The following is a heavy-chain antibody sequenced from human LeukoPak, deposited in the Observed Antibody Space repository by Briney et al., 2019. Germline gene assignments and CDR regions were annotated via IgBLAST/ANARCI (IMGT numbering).Heavy chain of an antibody. V-gene: IGHV3-74*01. CDR2: IASDGSST. CDR1: GFTFSSYW. Sequence: GGSLRLSCAASGFTFSSYWMNWVRQAPGKGLVWVSRIASDGSSTTYADSVKGRFSISRDNAKNTLYLQMNSLRVEDTAVYYCARGPGRDFWSGYFTYYYYYGMDVWGQGTTVTVSS. D-gene: IGHD3-3*01. CDR3: ARGPGRDFWSGYFTYYYYYGMDV. J-gene: IGHJ6*02.